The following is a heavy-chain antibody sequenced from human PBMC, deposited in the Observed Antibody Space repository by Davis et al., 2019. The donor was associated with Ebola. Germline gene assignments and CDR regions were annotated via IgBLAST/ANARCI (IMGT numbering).Heavy chain of an antibody. J-gene: IGHJ4*02. V-gene: IGHV1-8*01. Sequence: ASVKVSCKASGYTFTNYDINWVRQATGQGLEWMGWMNPNSGNTGYAQKFQGRVTITADKSTSTAYMELSSLRSEDTAVYYCALDYGGNSGYFDYWGQGTLVTVSS. CDR3: ALDYGGNSGYFDY. D-gene: IGHD4-23*01. CDR1: GYTFTNYD. CDR2: MNPNSGNT.